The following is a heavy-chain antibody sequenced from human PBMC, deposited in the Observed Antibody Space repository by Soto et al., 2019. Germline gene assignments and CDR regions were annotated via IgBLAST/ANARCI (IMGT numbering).Heavy chain of an antibody. J-gene: IGHJ6*02. Sequence: QLQLQESGPGLVKPSETLSLTCTVSGGSISSSSYYWGWIRQPPGKGLEWIGSIYYSGSTYYNPSLKSRVTISVDTSKNQFSLKLSSVTAADTAVYYCARPRANYDILTGYYEGGMDVWGQGTTVTVSS. CDR1: GGSISSSSYY. D-gene: IGHD3-9*01. V-gene: IGHV4-39*01. CDR3: ARPRANYDILTGYYEGGMDV. CDR2: IYYSGST.